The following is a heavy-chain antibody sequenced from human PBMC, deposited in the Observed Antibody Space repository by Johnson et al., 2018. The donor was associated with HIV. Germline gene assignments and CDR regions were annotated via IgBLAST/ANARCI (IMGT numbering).Heavy chain of an antibody. J-gene: IGHJ3*02. Sequence: QVQLVESGGGLIQPGGSLRLSCAASGFTVSSNYMSWVRQAPGKGLEWVGFISYDGSNKYFTDSVRGRFTISRDNSKNTLYLQMNSLRAEDTALYYCASGDELGDDAFDIWGQGTMVTVSS. CDR1: GFTVSSNY. CDR3: ASGDELGDDAFDI. D-gene: IGHD7-27*01. CDR2: ISYDGSNK. V-gene: IGHV3-30-3*01.